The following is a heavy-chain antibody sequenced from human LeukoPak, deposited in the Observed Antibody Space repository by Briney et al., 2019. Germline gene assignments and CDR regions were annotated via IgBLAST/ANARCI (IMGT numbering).Heavy chain of an antibody. Sequence: EASVKVSCKASGYTFTGYYMHWVRQAPGQGLEWMGWINPNSGGTSYAQKFQGWVTMTRDTSISTAYMELSRLRSDDTAVYYCARSGSYQPLFDYWGQGTLVTVSS. J-gene: IGHJ4*02. V-gene: IGHV1-2*04. CDR3: ARSGSYQPLFDY. D-gene: IGHD3-16*02. CDR2: INPNSGGT. CDR1: GYTFTGYY.